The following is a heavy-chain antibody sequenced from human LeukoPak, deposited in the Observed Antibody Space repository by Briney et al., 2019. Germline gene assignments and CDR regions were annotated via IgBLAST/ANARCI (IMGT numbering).Heavy chain of an antibody. CDR1: GFTFTDAW. CDR2: IAGSSGYI. J-gene: IGHJ4*01. D-gene: IGHD2-21*02. CDR3: ARDRGAYCGGDCYLGFDY. V-gene: IGHV3-21*01. Sequence: GGSLRLSCAASGFTFTDAWMTWVRQAPGKGLEWVSSIAGSSGYISYADSVKGRFTISRDNAKKSLYLQMTSLTAEDTAVYYCARDRGAYCGGDCYLGFDYWGRGTLVTVSS.